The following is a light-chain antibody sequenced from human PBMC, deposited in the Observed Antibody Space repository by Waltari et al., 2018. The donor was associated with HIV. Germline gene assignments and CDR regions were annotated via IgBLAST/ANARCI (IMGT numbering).Light chain of an antibody. Sequence: DIVMTQSPDSLAVSLGERATINCKSSQNVLYSSNNKNYLAWYQQKPRQPPKLLIYWASTRASGVPERFSGSGSGTDFTLTISSLQAEDVAIYYCQQYLNTPWTFGQGTKVEFK. CDR2: WAS. CDR1: QNVLYSSNNKNY. CDR3: QQYLNTPWT. V-gene: IGKV4-1*01. J-gene: IGKJ1*01.